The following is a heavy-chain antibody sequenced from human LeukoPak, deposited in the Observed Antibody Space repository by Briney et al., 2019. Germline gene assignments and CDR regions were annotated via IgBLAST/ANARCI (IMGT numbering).Heavy chain of an antibody. J-gene: IGHJ4*02. Sequence: ASVKVSCKASGYTFTGYYMHWVRQAPGQGLEWMGWINPNSGGTNYAQKFQGRVTMTRDTSISTAYMELSRLRSDDTAMYYCARDACSSTSCSIYYFDYWGQGTLVTVSS. CDR1: GYTFTGYY. CDR2: INPNSGGT. D-gene: IGHD2-2*01. V-gene: IGHV1-2*02. CDR3: ARDACSSTSCSIYYFDY.